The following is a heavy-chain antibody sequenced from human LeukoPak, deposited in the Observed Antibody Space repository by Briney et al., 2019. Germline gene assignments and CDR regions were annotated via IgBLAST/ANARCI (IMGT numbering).Heavy chain of an antibody. CDR1: GYTFTGYY. D-gene: IGHD2-8*01. J-gene: IGHJ4*02. CDR3: ARDRVYPNEFDY. Sequence: ASVKVSCKASGYTFTGYYMHWVRQAPGQGLEWMGWINPNSGGTNYAQNFQGRVTMTRDTSISTAYMELSRLTSDDTAVYYCARDRVYPNEFDYWGRGTLVTVSS. V-gene: IGHV1-2*02. CDR2: INPNSGGT.